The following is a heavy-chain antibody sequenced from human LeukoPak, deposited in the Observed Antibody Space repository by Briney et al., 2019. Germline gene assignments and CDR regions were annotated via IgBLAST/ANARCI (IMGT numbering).Heavy chain of an antibody. V-gene: IGHV4-4*07. CDR3: ARGYYSSSWYVY. CDR1: GGSISSYY. D-gene: IGHD6-13*01. CDR2: IYSSGST. J-gene: IGHJ4*02. Sequence: SETLSLTCSVSGGSISSYYWSWLRQPAGKGLEWIGRIYSSGSTNYNPSLKSRVTMSVDTSKNQFSLRLSSVTAADTAVYYCARGYYSSSWYVYWGQGTLVTVSS.